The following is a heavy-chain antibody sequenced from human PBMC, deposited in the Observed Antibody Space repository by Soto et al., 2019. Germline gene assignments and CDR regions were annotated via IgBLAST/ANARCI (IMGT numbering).Heavy chain of an antibody. D-gene: IGHD6-19*01. CDR2: ISSSGSTI. Sequence: QVQLVESGGGLVKPGGSLRLSCAASGFTFSDYYMSWIRQAPGKGLEWVSYISSSGSTIYYADSVKGRFTISRDNAKNSLYLQMNGLRAEDTAVYYCARVGSGWLLTQYYYYYYMDVWGKGTTVTVSS. CDR3: ARVGSGWLLTQYYYYYYMDV. J-gene: IGHJ6*03. V-gene: IGHV3-11*01. CDR1: GFTFSDYY.